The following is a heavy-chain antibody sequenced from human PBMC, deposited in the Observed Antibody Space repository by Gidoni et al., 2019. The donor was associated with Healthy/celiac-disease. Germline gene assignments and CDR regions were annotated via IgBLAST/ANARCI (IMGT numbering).Heavy chain of an antibody. CDR2: IYSGGST. Sequence: EVQLVESGGGLIQPGGSLRLSCAASGFTVSSNYMSWVRQAPGKGLEWVSVIYSGGSTYCADSVKGRFTISRDNSKNTLYLQMNSLRAEDTAVYYCARSPKSHYDFDPWGQGTLVTVSS. CDR3: ARSPKSHYDFDP. D-gene: IGHD3-22*01. V-gene: IGHV3-53*01. CDR1: GFTVSSNY. J-gene: IGHJ5*02.